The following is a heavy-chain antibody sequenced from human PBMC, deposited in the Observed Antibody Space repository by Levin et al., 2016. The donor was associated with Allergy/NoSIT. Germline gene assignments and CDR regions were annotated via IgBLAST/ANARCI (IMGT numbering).Heavy chain of an antibody. CDR3: ARRFDGLDS. D-gene: IGHD3-3*01. V-gene: IGHV5-51*01. CDR2: IYPGDSDS. Sequence: KVSCKGSGYDFTKYWIAWVRQMPGKGLEWMGIIYPGDSDSTYSPSFQGQVTISIDKSINTAYLHWSSLKASDTAMYYCARRFDGLDSWGQGTLVTVSS. J-gene: IGHJ4*02. CDR1: GYDFTKYW.